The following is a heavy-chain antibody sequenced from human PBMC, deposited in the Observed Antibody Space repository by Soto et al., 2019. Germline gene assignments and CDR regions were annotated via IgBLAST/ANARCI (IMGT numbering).Heavy chain of an antibody. Sequence: QITLKESGPTLVKPTQTLTLTCTFSGFSLSTSGVGVCWIRQPPVKALEWLAFIYWDDDKRYSPSLKSRLTITKDTSKNQVVLTMTNMDPVDTATYYCAHRDSASYSRSWGYWGQGTLVTVSS. CDR3: AHRDSASYSRSWGY. V-gene: IGHV2-5*02. CDR1: GFSLSTSGVG. D-gene: IGHD6-13*01. J-gene: IGHJ4*02. CDR2: IYWDDDK.